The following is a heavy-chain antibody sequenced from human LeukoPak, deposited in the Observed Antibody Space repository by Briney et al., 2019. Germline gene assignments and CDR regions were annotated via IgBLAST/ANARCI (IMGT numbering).Heavy chain of an antibody. V-gene: IGHV3-23*01. J-gene: IGHJ4*02. CDR1: EFTFSSYA. CDR2: ISGSGGST. Sequence: GGSLRLSCAASEFTFSSYAMSWVPQAPGKGLEWVSAISGSGGSTYYADSVKGRFTISRDNSKNTLYLQMNSLRAEDTAVYYCAKVRDGDYGYYFDYWGQGTLVTVSS. D-gene: IGHD2-21*02. CDR3: AKVRDGDYGYYFDY.